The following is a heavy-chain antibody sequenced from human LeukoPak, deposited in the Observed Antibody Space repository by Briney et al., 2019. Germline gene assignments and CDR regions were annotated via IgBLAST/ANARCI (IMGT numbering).Heavy chain of an antibody. V-gene: IGHV1-69*05. D-gene: IGHD3-10*01. CDR1: GGTFSSYA. CDR3: ARGFPYGSGNYYYYYYYMDV. J-gene: IGHJ6*03. CDR2: IIPIFGTA. Sequence: ASVKVSCKASGGTFSSYAISWVRQAPGQGLEWMGGIIPIFGTANYAQKFQGRVTMTRNTSISTAYMELSSLRSEDTAVYYCARGFPYGSGNYYYYYYYMDVWGKGTTVTISS.